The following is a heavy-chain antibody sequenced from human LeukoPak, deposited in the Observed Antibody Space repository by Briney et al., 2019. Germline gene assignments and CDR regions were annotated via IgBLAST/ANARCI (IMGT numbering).Heavy chain of an antibody. CDR3: ARAAVELLWFGETLGY. D-gene: IGHD3-10*01. V-gene: IGHV1-2*06. J-gene: IGHJ4*02. Sequence: GASVKVSCKASGYTFTGYYMHRVRQAPGQGLEWMGRINPNSGGTNYAQKFQGRVTMTRDTSISTAYMELSRLRSDDTAVYYCARAAVELLWFGETLGYWGQGTLVTVSS. CDR1: GYTFTGYY. CDR2: INPNSGGT.